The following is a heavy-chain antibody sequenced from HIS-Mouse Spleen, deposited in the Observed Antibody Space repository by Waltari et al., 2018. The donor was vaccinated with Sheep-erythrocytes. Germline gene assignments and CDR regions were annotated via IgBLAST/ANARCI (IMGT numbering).Heavy chain of an antibody. D-gene: IGHD3-22*01. J-gene: IGHJ3*02. CDR2: IYYSGGT. CDR3: ARISSRDYYDSSGYYYSDAFDI. Sequence: QVQLQESGPGLVKPSETLSLTCTVSGGSISSYYWSWIRQPPGKGLEWIGYIYYSGGTNYNPSLKSRVTISVDTSKNQFSLKLSSVTAADTAVYYCARISSRDYYDSSGYYYSDAFDIWGQGTMVTVSS. V-gene: IGHV4-59*08. CDR1: GGSISSYY.